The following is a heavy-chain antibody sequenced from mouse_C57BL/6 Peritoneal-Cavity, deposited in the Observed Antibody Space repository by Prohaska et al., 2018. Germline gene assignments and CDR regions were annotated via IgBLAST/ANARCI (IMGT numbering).Heavy chain of an antibody. V-gene: IGHV1-53*01. Sequence: QVQLQQPGTELVKPGASLKLSCKSPGYTFTSYWMPWVKQRPGQGDELIGNMNPSNGGTNYNEKLKSRATLTVEKSSSTAYMQLSSLTSEDSAVYYCALLYYAMDYWGQGTSVTVSS. D-gene: IGHD2-10*01. CDR2: MNPSNGGT. J-gene: IGHJ4*01. CDR1: GYTFTSYW. CDR3: ALLYYAMDY.